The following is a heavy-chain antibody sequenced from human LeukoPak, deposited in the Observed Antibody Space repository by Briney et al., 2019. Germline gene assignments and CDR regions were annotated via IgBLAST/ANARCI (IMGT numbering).Heavy chain of an antibody. D-gene: IGHD1-7*01. Sequence: GASVKVSFKASGYTFTSYGISWLRQAPGQGLEWMGWISAYNGNTNYAQKLQGRVTITTDTSTSTAYMDLRSLRSDDTAVYYCARGRLSTGTMFDPWGQGTLVTVSS. J-gene: IGHJ5*02. V-gene: IGHV1-18*01. CDR2: ISAYNGNT. CDR1: GYTFTSYG. CDR3: ARGRLSTGTMFDP.